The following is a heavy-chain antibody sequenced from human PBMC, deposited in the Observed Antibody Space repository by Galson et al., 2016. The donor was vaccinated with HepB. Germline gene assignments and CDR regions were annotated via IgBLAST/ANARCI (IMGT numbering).Heavy chain of an antibody. CDR2: ISAYNGNT. J-gene: IGHJ4*02. CDR1: GYTFTSFG. Sequence: SVKVSCKASGYTFTSFGISWVRQAPGQGLEWMGWISAYNGNTNYAQMLQGRVTMTTDTSTNTAYMELRSLRSDDTAVYYCARDPGGSYSSSSHFDYWGQGTLVTVSS. CDR3: ARDPGGSYSSSSHFDY. V-gene: IGHV1-18*01. D-gene: IGHD6-6*01.